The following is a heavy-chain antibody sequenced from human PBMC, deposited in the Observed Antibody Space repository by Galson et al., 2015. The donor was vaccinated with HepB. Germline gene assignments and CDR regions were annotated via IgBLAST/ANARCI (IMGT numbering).Heavy chain of an antibody. D-gene: IGHD3-16*02. CDR3: VHGMRYRSRKYCLNY. V-gene: IGHV2-5*02. CDR2: FYWDDDD. Sequence: PALVKPTQTLTVTCTFSGFSLNTDGVGVGWVRQPPGEALEWLALFYWDDDDRYNPSLKSRLSMTKDTSKNQVVLTMTNVEAEDTATYYCVHGMRYRSRKYCLNYWGQGTLVTVSS. CDR1: GFSLNTDGVG. J-gene: IGHJ4*02.